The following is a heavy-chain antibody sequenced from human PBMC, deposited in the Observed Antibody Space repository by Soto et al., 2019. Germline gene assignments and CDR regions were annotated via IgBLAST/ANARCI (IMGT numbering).Heavy chain of an antibody. CDR3: ARDRWEHDFWSGYHNYYYYYGMDV. Sequence: GGSLRLSCAASGFTFSSYGMHWVRQAPGKGLEWVAVIWYDGSNKYYADSVKGRFTISRDNSKNTLYLQMNSLRAEDTAVYYCARDRWEHDFWSGYHNYYYYYGMDVWGQGTTVTVSS. D-gene: IGHD3-3*01. CDR2: IWYDGSNK. V-gene: IGHV3-33*01. J-gene: IGHJ6*02. CDR1: GFTFSSYG.